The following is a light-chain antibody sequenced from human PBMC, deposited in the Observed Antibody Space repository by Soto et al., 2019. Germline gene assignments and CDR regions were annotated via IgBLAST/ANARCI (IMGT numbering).Light chain of an antibody. V-gene: IGKV1-39*01. J-gene: IGKJ1*01. CDR3: HQSYRTPWT. CDR1: QSIRSY. Sequence: DIQITQSPSSLSASVGYRVTITDRARQSIRSYFDWNQKKPGKARNLLIHAAYSLQSGVPSRFSGSGSGTDFTVTISSLEPEDFATYYCHQSYRTPWTVGQGTKVDSK. CDR2: AAY.